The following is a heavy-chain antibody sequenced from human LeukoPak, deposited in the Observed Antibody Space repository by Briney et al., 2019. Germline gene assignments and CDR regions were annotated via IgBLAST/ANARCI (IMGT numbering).Heavy chain of an antibody. CDR1: GGSFSGYY. Sequence: SETLSLTCAVYGGSFSGYYWSWIRQPPGKGLEWIGEINHSGSTNYSPSLKSRVTISVDTSKNQFSLKLSSVTAADTAVYYCARVDSSGYHLDYWGQGTLVTVSS. CDR2: INHSGST. D-gene: IGHD3-22*01. CDR3: ARVDSSGYHLDY. V-gene: IGHV4-34*01. J-gene: IGHJ4*02.